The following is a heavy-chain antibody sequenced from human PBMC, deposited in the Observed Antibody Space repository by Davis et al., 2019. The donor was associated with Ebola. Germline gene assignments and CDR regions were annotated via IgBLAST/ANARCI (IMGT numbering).Heavy chain of an antibody. D-gene: IGHD4/OR15-4a*01. J-gene: IGHJ4*02. CDR3: AKSRINDYADIDS. CDR1: GFAFRESW. V-gene: IGHV3-74*01. Sequence: GESLKISCAASGFAFRESWMHWVRQAPGRGLVWVSHINSDASSTHYADFVKGRFTISRDNAKNSLYLQMNDLRAEDTAMYYCAKSRINDYADIDSWGQGTLVTVSS. CDR2: INSDASST.